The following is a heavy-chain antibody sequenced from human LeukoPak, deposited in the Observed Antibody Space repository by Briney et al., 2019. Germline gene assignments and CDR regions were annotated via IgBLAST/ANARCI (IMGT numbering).Heavy chain of an antibody. J-gene: IGHJ4*02. D-gene: IGHD1-26*01. CDR3: ATDRNSGKYYDY. CDR2: ISYDGSNQ. CDR1: GFTFSSYG. V-gene: IGHV3-30*03. Sequence: GRSLRLSCAASGFTFSSYGMHWVRQAPGKGLEWVAVISYDGSNQYYADSVKGRFTVSRDNAKNTLYLQMDSLRAEDTAVYYCATDRNSGKYYDYWGQGTLVTVSS.